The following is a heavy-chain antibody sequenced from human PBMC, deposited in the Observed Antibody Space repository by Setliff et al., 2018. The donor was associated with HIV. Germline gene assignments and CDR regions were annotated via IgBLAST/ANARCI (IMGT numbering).Heavy chain of an antibody. Sequence: ASVKVSCKASGYIFTSYAISWVRQAPGQGLEWMGWISAYNGNTNYAQRFQGRVTMTTDIATSTAYMELRSLRSDDTAVYYCARGAVSYYFDYWGQGTLVTVSS. D-gene: IGHD3-16*01. CDR1: GYIFTSYA. CDR2: ISAYNGNT. J-gene: IGHJ4*02. V-gene: IGHV1-18*01. CDR3: ARGAVSYYFDY.